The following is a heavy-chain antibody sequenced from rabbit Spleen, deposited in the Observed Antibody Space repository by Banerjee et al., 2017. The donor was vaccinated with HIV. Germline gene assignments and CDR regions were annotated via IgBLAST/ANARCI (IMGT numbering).Heavy chain of an antibody. CDR1: GFSFSSSYY. J-gene: IGHJ4*01. CDR3: ARTDNGYGYARRLNL. D-gene: IGHD6-1*01. CDR2: IYTSNSAT. V-gene: IGHV1S40*01. Sequence: QSLEESGGDLVKPGASLTLTCTASGFSFSSSYYMCWVRQAPGKGLELIACIYTSNSATYYASWAKGRFAISKTSSTTVTLQMTSLTVADTATYFCARTDNGYGYARRLNLWGPGTLVTVS.